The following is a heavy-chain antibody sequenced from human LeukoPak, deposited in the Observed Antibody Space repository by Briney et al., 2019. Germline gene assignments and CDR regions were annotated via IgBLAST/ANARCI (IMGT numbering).Heavy chain of an antibody. D-gene: IGHD4-23*01. Sequence: PGGSLRLSRAASGFTFGSYAMIWVRQAPGKGLEWVSAIGASSGTTYYTDSVKGRFTISKDYSKNTLYLQMNSLRADDTAVYYCARHLGGNSKGFDYWGQGTLVTVSS. CDR1: GFTFGSYA. J-gene: IGHJ4*02. CDR3: ARHLGGNSKGFDY. CDR2: IGASSGTT. V-gene: IGHV3-23*01.